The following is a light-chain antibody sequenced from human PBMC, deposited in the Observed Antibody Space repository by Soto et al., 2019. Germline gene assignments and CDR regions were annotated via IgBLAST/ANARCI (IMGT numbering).Light chain of an antibody. J-gene: IGKJ1*01. CDR1: QSLLYGSSNENY. CDR3: QHYNSYSEA. Sequence: DILMTQSPDSLSVSLCEIATIDCNSSQSLLYGSSNENYLAWYQQKPGKAPKLLIYKASTLKSGVPSRFSGSGSGTEFTLTISSLQPDDFATYYCQHYNSYSEAFGQGTKVDIK. V-gene: IGKV1-5*03. CDR2: KAS.